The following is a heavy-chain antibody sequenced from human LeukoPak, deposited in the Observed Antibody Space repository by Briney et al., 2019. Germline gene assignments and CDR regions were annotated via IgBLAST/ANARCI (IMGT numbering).Heavy chain of an antibody. CDR3: AASSTSAPNWFDP. Sequence: GGSLRLSCAASGYTFRRYWMSWVRQAPGKGLEWVANINQDGSEKNYVDSVKGRFTISRDNAKNSLYLQMNSLRAEDTAVYYCAASSTSAPNWFDPWGQGTLVTVSS. D-gene: IGHD2-2*01. CDR2: INQDGSEK. CDR1: GYTFRRYW. J-gene: IGHJ5*02. V-gene: IGHV3-7*01.